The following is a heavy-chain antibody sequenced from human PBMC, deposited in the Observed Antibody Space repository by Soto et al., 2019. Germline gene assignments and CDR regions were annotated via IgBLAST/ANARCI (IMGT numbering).Heavy chain of an antibody. J-gene: IGHJ4*02. D-gene: IGHD2-8*01. CDR1: GGSISSYY. Sequence: QVQLQESGPGLVKPSETLSLTCTVSGGSISSYYWSWIRQPPGKGLEWIGYIYYSGSTNYNPSLTRXAXLXLDTAKNQFSLKLSSVTAADTAVYYCARVYAYYFDYWGQGTLVTVSS. CDR3: ARVYAYYFDY. V-gene: IGHV4-59*01. CDR2: IYYSGST.